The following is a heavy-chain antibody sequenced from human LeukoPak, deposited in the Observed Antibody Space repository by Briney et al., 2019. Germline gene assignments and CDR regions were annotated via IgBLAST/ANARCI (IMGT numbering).Heavy chain of an antibody. J-gene: IGHJ4*02. CDR3: AIRTLSATFDY. V-gene: IGHV3-53*01. CDR2: LYSGGDT. CDR1: GFSVSSNY. Sequence: GGSLRLSCAASGFSVSSNYMSWVRRAPGKGLEWVSILYSGGDTYYADSVRGRFTISRDNSKHTLYLQMSSLTAEDSAIYYCAIRTLSATFDYWGQGTLVTVSS. D-gene: IGHD2-2*01.